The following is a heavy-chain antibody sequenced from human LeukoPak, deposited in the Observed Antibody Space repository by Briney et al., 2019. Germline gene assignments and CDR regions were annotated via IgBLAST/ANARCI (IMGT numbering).Heavy chain of an antibody. CDR3: AKVMRVYYDYVWGSSYYIDD. CDR1: GFTFSSYA. V-gene: IGHV3-23*01. CDR2: ISGSGGST. D-gene: IGHD3-16*01. Sequence: GASLRLSRAASGFTFSSYAMSWVRQAPGKGLEWVSAISGSGGSTYYADSVKGRFTISRDNSKNTLYLQMNSLRAEDTAVYYCAKVMRVYYDYVWGSSYYIDDWGQGTLVTVSS. J-gene: IGHJ4*01.